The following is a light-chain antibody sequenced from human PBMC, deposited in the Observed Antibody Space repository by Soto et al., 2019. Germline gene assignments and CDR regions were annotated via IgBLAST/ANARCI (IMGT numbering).Light chain of an antibody. CDR3: QQYDEWPPSYT. V-gene: IGKV3-20*01. CDR2: GAS. Sequence: EIVLTQSPGTLSLSPGERATLSCRASQSVSNNYLAWYQQKPGQAPRLLIYGASNRATGIPDRFSGSGSGTDFTLTISRLEPEDFAVYYCQQYDEWPPSYTFGQGTKLEIK. CDR1: QSVSNNY. J-gene: IGKJ2*01.